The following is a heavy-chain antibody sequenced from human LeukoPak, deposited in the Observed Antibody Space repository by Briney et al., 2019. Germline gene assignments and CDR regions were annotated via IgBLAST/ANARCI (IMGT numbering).Heavy chain of an antibody. Sequence: GRSLRLSCAASGFTFSSYAMHWVRQAPGKGLEWVAVISYDGSNKYYADSVKGRFTISRDNSKNTLYLQMNSLRAEDTAVYYCARTTLYSGYDFYFDYWGQGTLVTVSS. CDR2: ISYDGSNK. D-gene: IGHD5-12*01. V-gene: IGHV3-30-3*01. J-gene: IGHJ4*02. CDR1: GFTFSSYA. CDR3: ARTTLYSGYDFYFDY.